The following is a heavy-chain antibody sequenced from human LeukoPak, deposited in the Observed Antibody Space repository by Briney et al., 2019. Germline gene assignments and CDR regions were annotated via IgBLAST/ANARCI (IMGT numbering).Heavy chain of an antibody. CDR2: INHSGST. CDR3: ARAITMIVDAFDI. J-gene: IGHJ3*02. D-gene: IGHD3-22*01. V-gene: IGHV4-34*01. Sequence: PSETLSLTCAVYGGSFSGYYWSWIRQPPGKGLEWIGEINHSGSTNYNPSLKSRVTISVDTSKNQFSLKLSSVTAADTAVYYCARAITMIVDAFDIWGQGTMVTVSS. CDR1: GGSFSGYY.